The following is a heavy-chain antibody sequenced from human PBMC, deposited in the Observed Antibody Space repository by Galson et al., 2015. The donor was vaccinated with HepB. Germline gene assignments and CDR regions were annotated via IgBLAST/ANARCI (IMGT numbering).Heavy chain of an antibody. CDR2: ISSSSTAI. Sequence: SLRLSCAASGFSFSSYSMHWVRQAPGKGLEWVSSISSSSTAIYYADSVKGRLTISRDNAKNSLYLQMNTLRAADTAVYYCAREGLSSDGWPDGAFDSWGQGTPVTVSS. D-gene: IGHD2-15*01. CDR3: AREGLSSDGWPDGAFDS. J-gene: IGHJ4*02. CDR1: GFSFSSYS. V-gene: IGHV3-21*01.